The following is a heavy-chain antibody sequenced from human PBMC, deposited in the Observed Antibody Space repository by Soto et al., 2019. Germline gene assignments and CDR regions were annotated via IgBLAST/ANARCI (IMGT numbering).Heavy chain of an antibody. J-gene: IGHJ2*01. Sequence: QVHLQQWGAGLLKPSETLSLTCAVYGGSFSGYSWSWIRQPPGKGLEWIGEINHSGSTNFNPSLKRRRTISVETSKNQFALKLTSVTAADTAVYYCEAHLKTTVTTYWYVDLWGRGTLVTVSS. CDR1: GGSFSGYS. D-gene: IGHD4-17*01. CDR3: EAHLKTTVTTYWYVDL. V-gene: IGHV4-34*01. CDR2: INHSGST.